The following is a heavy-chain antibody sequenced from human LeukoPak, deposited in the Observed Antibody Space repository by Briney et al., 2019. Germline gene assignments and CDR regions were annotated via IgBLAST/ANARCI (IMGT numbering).Heavy chain of an antibody. CDR1: GYTFTGYY. V-gene: IGHV1-2*02. D-gene: IGHD2-2*01. CDR2: IKPNNGGT. J-gene: IGHJ5*02. Sequence: GASVKVSFKASGYTFTGYYMHWVRQAPGQGLERMGWIKPNNGGTNYAQKFQGRVTMTRDTSISTAYMELSRLRSDDTAVYYCARARGDIVVVPAAIWFDPWGQGTLVTVSS. CDR3: ARARGDIVVVPAAIWFDP.